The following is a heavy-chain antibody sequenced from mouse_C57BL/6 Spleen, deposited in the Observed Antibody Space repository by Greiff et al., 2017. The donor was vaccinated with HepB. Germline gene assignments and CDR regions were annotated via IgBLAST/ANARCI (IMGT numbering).Heavy chain of an antibody. CDR2: IYPGDGDT. CDR1: GYAFSSSW. J-gene: IGHJ2*01. D-gene: IGHD1-1*01. Sequence: QVQLQQSGPELVKPGASVKISCKASGYAFSSSWMNWVKQRPGKGLEWIGRIYPGDGDTNYNGKFKGKATLTADKSSSTAYMQLSSLTSEDSAVYFCARCDYYGSSYVDYWGQGTTLTVSS. V-gene: IGHV1-82*01. CDR3: ARCDYYGSSYVDY.